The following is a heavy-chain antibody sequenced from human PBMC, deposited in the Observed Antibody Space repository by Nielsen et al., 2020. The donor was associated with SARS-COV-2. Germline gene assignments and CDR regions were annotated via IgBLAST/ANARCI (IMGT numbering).Heavy chain of an antibody. CDR3: AKTYYYDSSGYPDAFDI. Sequence: GESLKISCAASGFTFSSHAMSWVRQAPGKGLEWVSVIYSGGSSTYYADSVKGRFTISRDNSKNTLYLQMNSLRAEDTAVYYCAKTYYYDSSGYPDAFDIWGQGTMVTVSS. V-gene: IGHV3-23*03. J-gene: IGHJ3*02. D-gene: IGHD3-22*01. CDR2: IYSGGSST. CDR1: GFTFSSHA.